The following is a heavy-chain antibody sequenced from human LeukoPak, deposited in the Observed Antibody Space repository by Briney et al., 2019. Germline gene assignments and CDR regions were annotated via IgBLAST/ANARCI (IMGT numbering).Heavy chain of an antibody. CDR3: AKANLEVFLDY. Sequence: GGSLRLSCAASGFTFSSYGMHWVRQAPGKGLEWVAVISYDGSNKYYADSVKGRFTISRDNSKNTLYLQMNSLRAEDTAVYYCAKANLEVFLDYWGQGTLVTVSS. CDR1: GFTFSSYG. V-gene: IGHV3-30*18. J-gene: IGHJ4*02. CDR2: ISYDGSNK.